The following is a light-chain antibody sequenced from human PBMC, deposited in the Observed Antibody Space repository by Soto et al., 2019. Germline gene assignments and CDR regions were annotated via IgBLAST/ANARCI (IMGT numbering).Light chain of an antibody. Sequence: EIVLTQSPATLSLSPGERATLSCRASQSVSSYLGWYQQKPGQTPRLLIYDVSNRATGIPARFSGSGSGTDFTLTISSLEPEDFAVYYCHQRSKWPLTFGGGTKVEIK. CDR2: DVS. CDR1: QSVSSY. CDR3: HQRSKWPLT. V-gene: IGKV3-11*01. J-gene: IGKJ4*01.